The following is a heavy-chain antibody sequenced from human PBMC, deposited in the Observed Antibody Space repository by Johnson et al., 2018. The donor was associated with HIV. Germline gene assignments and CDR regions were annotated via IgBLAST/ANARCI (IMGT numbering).Heavy chain of an antibody. CDR1: GFTFDDYA. J-gene: IGHJ3*02. CDR2: ISYDGGNK. CDR3: AREHSSSWTPGDAFDI. V-gene: IGHV3-30*04. D-gene: IGHD6-13*01. Sequence: QEKLVESGGGLVQPGRSLRLSCAASGFTFDDYAIHWVRQAPGKGLAWVAVISYDGGNKYYADSVKGRFTISRDNSKNTLYLQMNSLRAEDTAVYCCAREHSSSWTPGDAFDIWGQETMVTVSS.